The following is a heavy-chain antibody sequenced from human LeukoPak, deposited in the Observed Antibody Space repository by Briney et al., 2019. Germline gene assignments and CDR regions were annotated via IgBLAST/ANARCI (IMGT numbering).Heavy chain of an antibody. D-gene: IGHD2-21*02. CDR1: GXTVSSNY. V-gene: IGHV3-66*01. Sequence: PGGSLRLSCAASGXTVSSNYMSWVRQAPGKGLECVSVIYSGGSTYYADSVKGRFTISRDNSKNTLYLQMNSLRAEDTAVYYCARVLVTAYGNWFDPWGQGTLVTVSS. CDR2: IYSGGST. CDR3: ARVLVTAYGNWFDP. J-gene: IGHJ5*02.